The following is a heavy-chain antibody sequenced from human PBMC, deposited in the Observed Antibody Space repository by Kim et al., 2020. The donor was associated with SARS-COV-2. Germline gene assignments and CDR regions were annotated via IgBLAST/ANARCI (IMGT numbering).Heavy chain of an antibody. CDR1: GGSISSYY. CDR3: ARLSTVTTYVYYGMDV. D-gene: IGHD4-17*01. J-gene: IGHJ6*02. CDR2: IYTSGST. Sequence: SETLSLICTVSGGSISSYYWNWIRQPAGKGLEWIARIYTSGSTNYNPALMSRVSTSLDTSKNQFSLRLISVTAADTAVYYCARLSTVTTYVYYGMDVWG. V-gene: IGHV4-4*07.